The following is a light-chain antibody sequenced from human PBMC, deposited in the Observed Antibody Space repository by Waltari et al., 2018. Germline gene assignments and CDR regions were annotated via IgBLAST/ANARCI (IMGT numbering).Light chain of an antibody. J-gene: IGKJ4*01. CDR1: QSIGSS. Sequence: DIQMTQSPSTLSASVGDRVPITCRARQSIGSSLAWYQQKPGKAPKVVIYEASSLESGVPSRFSGSGSGTAFTLTISSLQPDDFATYYCQQCNSYLLTFGGGTKVEIK. CDR3: QQCNSYLLT. CDR2: EAS. V-gene: IGKV1-5*03.